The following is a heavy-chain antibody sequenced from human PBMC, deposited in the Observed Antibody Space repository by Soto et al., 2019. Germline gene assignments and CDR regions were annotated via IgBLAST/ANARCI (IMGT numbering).Heavy chain of an antibody. CDR2: IYYSGST. D-gene: IGHD3-10*01. Sequence: QLQLQESGPGLVKPSETLSLTCTVSGGSISSSSYYWGWIRQPPGKGLEWIGSIYYSGSTYYNPSLKSRVTISVDTSKNQFSLKLSSVTAADTAVYYCASTMVRGFTPRYYYYYGMDVWGQGTTVTVSS. CDR3: ASTMVRGFTPRYYYYYGMDV. J-gene: IGHJ6*02. V-gene: IGHV4-39*01. CDR1: GGSISSSSYY.